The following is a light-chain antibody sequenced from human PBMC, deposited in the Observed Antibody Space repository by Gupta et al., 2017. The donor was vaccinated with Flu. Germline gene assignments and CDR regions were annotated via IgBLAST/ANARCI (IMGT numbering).Light chain of an antibody. J-gene: IGKJ3*01. V-gene: IGKV1-39*01. CDR2: AAS. Sequence: GAGATLTCRTSQSISRYLNWYQQKPGKAPKLLIYAASSLQSGVPSRFRGSGSGTDFTLTISSLQPEDFATYYCQQSYTTPFAFGPGTTVDLK. CDR3: QQSYTTPFA. CDR1: QSISRY.